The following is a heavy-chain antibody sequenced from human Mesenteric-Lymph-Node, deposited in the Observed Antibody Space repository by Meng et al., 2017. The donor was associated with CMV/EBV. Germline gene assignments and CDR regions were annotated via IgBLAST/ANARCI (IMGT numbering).Heavy chain of an antibody. J-gene: IGHJ5*02. CDR1: GYSFTTYW. V-gene: IGHV5-51*01. Sequence: GESLKISCEGSGYSFTTYWIGWVRQMPGKGLEWMGIIYPGDSDTRYSPSFQGQVTISADKSISTAYLQWSSLKASDTAMYYCAKQAKDNWFDPWGQGTLVTVSS. CDR3: AKQAKDNWFDP. CDR2: IYPGDSDT.